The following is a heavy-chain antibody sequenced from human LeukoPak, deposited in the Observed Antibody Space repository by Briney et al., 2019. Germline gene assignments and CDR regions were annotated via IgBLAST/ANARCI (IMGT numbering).Heavy chain of an antibody. CDR1: GFTFSSYA. CDR3: AKAASRLGYCSGGSCSGSDY. CDR2: ISGSGGST. V-gene: IGHV3-23*01. Sequence: GGSLRLSCAASGFTFSSYAMSWVRQAPGKGLEWVSAISGSGGSTYYADSVKGRFTISRDNSKNTLYLQMNSLRAEDTAVYYCAKAASRLGYCSGGSCSGSDYWGQGTLVTVSS. J-gene: IGHJ4*02. D-gene: IGHD2-15*01.